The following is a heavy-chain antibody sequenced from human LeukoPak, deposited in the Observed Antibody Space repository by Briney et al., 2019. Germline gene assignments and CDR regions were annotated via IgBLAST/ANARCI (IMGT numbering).Heavy chain of an antibody. CDR1: GGTFSSCA. CDR2: TIPIFGTA. V-gene: IGHV1-69*01. CDR3: ARDRDGSYLLNAEYFQH. D-gene: IGHD1-26*01. J-gene: IGHJ1*01. Sequence: GSSVKVSCKASGGTFSSCAISWVRQAPGQWLEWMGGTIPIFGTANYAQKFQGRVTITADESTSTAYMELSSLRSEDTAVYYCARDRDGSYLLNAEYFQHWGQGTLVTVSS.